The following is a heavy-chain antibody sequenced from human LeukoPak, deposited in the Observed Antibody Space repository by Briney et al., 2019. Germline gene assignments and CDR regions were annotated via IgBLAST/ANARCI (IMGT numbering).Heavy chain of an antibody. CDR1: GYPFTDYY. J-gene: IGHJ4*02. CDR3: ARGGVAVAGQIDY. D-gene: IGHD2-15*01. Sequence: ASVKVSCKASGYPFTDYYMHWVRQAPGQGLEWMGRINPNSGGTNHALKFQGKVTMTRDTSISTAYMELRRLRSDDTAVYYCARGGVAVAGQIDYWGQGTLVTVSS. CDR2: INPNSGGT. V-gene: IGHV1-2*06.